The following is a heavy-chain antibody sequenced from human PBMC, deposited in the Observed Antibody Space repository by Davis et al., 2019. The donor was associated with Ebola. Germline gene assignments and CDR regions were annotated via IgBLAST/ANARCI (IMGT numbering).Heavy chain of an antibody. CDR3: AKDKVAYCGGDCPIH. J-gene: IGHJ4*02. CDR1: GFTLSSYW. CDR2: LDSDGSTT. D-gene: IGHD2-21*01. V-gene: IGHV3-74*01. Sequence: PGGSLRLSCAASGFTLSSYWMHWVRQAPGKGLVWVSRLDSDGSTTNYADSVKGRFTISRDNAKKTLNLQMDSLRPEDTAVYYCAKDKVAYCGGDCPIHWGQGTVVTVSS.